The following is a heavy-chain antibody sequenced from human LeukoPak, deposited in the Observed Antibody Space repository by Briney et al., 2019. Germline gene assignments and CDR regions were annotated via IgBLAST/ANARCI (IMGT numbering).Heavy chain of an antibody. V-gene: IGHV4-31*03. CDR3: AREVVVTAIVNGWFDP. D-gene: IGHD2-21*02. CDR2: IYYTGST. J-gene: IGHJ5*02. Sequence: SQTLSLTCTVSGGSISSGGYYWSWIRQHPGKGLEWTGYIYYTGSTYYNPSLKSRVTISVDTSKNQFSLKLSSVTAADTAVYYCAREVVVTAIVNGWFDPWGQGTLVTVSS. CDR1: GGSISSGGYY.